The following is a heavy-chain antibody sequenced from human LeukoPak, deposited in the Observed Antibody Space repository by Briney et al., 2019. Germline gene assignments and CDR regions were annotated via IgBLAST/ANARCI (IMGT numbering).Heavy chain of an antibody. Sequence: SETLSLTCTVSGGSISSYYWSWIRQPPGKGLEWIGYIYYNGSTNYNPSLKSRVTISVDTSKNQFSLKLSSVTAADTAVYYYAREGSPRGYDILTGSYAFDIWGQGTMVTVSS. CDR3: AREGSPRGYDILTGSYAFDI. CDR2: IYYNGST. CDR1: GGSISSYY. V-gene: IGHV4-59*01. D-gene: IGHD3-9*01. J-gene: IGHJ3*02.